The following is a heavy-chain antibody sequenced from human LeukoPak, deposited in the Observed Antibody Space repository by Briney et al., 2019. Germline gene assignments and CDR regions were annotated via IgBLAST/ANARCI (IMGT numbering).Heavy chain of an antibody. J-gene: IGHJ5*02. CDR2: IHNTGRT. V-gene: IGHV4-59*01. CDR1: GASISKYY. Sequence: PSETLSLTCTVSGASISKYYWSWSRQPPGKGLEWIGYIHNTGRTNYNPSLKSRVTISADTSKNQFSLRLSSVTAADTAIYYCARYAATGGPNWFDPWGPGTLVTVSS. CDR3: ARYAATGGPNWFDP. D-gene: IGHD2-15*01.